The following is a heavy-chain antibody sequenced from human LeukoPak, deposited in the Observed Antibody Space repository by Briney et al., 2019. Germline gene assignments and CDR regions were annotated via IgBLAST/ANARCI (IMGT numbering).Heavy chain of an antibody. D-gene: IGHD6-13*01. V-gene: IGHV3-30*02. CDR1: GFTFSSYG. Sequence: GGSPRLSCAASGFTFSSYGMHWVRQAPGKGLEWVAFIRYDGSNKYYADSVKGRFTISRDNSKNTLYLQMNSLRAEDTAVYYCAKDLTRSSPFDYWGQGTLVTVSS. CDR3: AKDLTRSSPFDY. CDR2: IRYDGSNK. J-gene: IGHJ4*02.